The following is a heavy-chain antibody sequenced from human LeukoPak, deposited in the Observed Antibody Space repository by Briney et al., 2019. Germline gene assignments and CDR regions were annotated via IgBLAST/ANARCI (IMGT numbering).Heavy chain of an antibody. V-gene: IGHV3-23*01. J-gene: IGHJ4*02. CDR3: AKVEGSKVRGAHRG. CDR2: ISGSGGST. D-gene: IGHD3-10*01. CDR1: GFTFSSYA. Sequence: GGSLRLSCAASGFTFSSYAMSWVRQAPGKGLEWVSAISGSGGSTFYADSVKGRFTISRDNSKNTLYLQMNSLRAEDTAVYYCAKVEGSKVRGAHRGWGQGTLVTVSS.